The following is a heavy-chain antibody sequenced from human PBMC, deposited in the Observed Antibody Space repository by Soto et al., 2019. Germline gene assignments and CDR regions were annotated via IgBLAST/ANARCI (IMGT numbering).Heavy chain of an antibody. V-gene: IGHV3-23*01. CDR3: AKDFFYDILTGYPYYYYGMDV. Sequence: PGGSLRLSCAASGFTFSSYAMSWVRQAPGKGLEWVSAISGSGGSTYYADSVKGRFTISRDDSKNTLYLQMNSLRAEDTAVYYCAKDFFYDILTGYPYYYYGMDVWGQGTTVTVSS. D-gene: IGHD3-9*01. CDR2: ISGSGGST. J-gene: IGHJ6*02. CDR1: GFTFSSYA.